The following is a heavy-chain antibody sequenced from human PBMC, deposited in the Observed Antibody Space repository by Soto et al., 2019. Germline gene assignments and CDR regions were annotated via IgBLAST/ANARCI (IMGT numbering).Heavy chain of an antibody. V-gene: IGHV1-69*01. CDR3: AREGPPDIAWFDP. Sequence: QVQLVQSGAEVKKPGSSVKVSCKASGGTFSIYTISWVRQAPGQGLEWMGGSANSAQKFQGRLTVTADESTSTDYLELSSLTSVDTAVYYCAREGPPDIAWFDPWGQGTLVSVSS. D-gene: IGHD2-15*01. CDR1: GGTFSIYT. CDR2: SA. J-gene: IGHJ5*02.